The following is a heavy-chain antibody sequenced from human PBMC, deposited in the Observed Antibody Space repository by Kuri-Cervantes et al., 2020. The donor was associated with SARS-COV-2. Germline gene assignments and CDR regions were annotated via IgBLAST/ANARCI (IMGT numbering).Heavy chain of an antibody. CDR1: GYTFTSYG. D-gene: IGHD2-2*01. Sequence: SVKVSCKASGYTFTSYGISWVRQAPGQGLEWMGGIIPIFGTANYAQKFQGRVTITADESTSTAYMELSSLRSGDTAVYYCARVPREICSSTSCYQGLWGQGTLVTVSS. CDR2: IIPIFGTA. CDR3: ARVPREICSSTSCYQGL. J-gene: IGHJ4*02. V-gene: IGHV1-69*13.